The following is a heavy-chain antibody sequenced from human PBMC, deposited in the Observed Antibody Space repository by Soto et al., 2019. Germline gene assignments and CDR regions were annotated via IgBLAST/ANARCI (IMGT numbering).Heavy chain of an antibody. V-gene: IGHV3-30*18. CDR1: GFNLRSYG. D-gene: IGHD3-10*01. Sequence: QAQLVESGGGVVQPGRSLRLSCTTSGFNLRSYGMHWVRQAPGKGLSWVAVMSYDGRNTYSADSVKGRFTISRDDSKNPLYLHMNSLGAGDTSLYYCAKDTGFGGLFYDTFDHRGQGTMVTVSS. CDR2: MSYDGRNT. CDR3: AKDTGFGGLFYDTFDH. J-gene: IGHJ3*01.